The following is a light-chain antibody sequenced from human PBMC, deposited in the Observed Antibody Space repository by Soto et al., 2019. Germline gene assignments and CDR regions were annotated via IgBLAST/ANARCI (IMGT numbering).Light chain of an antibody. V-gene: IGLV2-8*01. CDR2: EVS. J-gene: IGLJ2*01. CDR1: SSDVGRYIY. CDR3: CSYAGGNTLV. Sequence: QSVLTQPPSASGFPGQSVTISCTGTSSDVGRYIYVSWYQHHPGKAPKLMIHEVSKRPSGVPDRFSGSKSGNTASLTVSGLQAEDEADYYCCSYAGGNTLVFGGGTKLTVL.